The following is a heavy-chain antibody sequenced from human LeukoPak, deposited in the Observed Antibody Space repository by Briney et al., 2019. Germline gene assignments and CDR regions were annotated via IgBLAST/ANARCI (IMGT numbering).Heavy chain of an antibody. V-gene: IGHV3-74*01. CDR2: ISSDGSST. D-gene: IGHD3-9*01. Sequence: PGGSLRLSCAASGFTFSSYWMHWVRQAPGKGLVWVSRISSDGSSTSYADSVKGRFTISRDNAKNTLYLQMNSLRAEDTAVYYCASGSDDILTGYYTDYFDYWGQGTLVTVSS. CDR1: GFTFSSYW. J-gene: IGHJ4*02. CDR3: ASGSDDILTGYYTDYFDY.